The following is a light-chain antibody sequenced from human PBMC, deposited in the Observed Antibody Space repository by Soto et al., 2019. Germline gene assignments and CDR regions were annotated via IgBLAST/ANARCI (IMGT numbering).Light chain of an antibody. J-gene: IGKJ1*01. Sequence: DIVLTQTPLSSPVTLGQPASFSCRSSRSLLHSDGNTYLSRLYQRPGQPPRLLIYQISKELSGVPDRISGSEAGTSFALKISRVEAQDVGISFCMQSLQLRTFGQGTKVEIK. CDR2: QIS. V-gene: IGKV2-24*01. CDR1: RSLLHSDGNTY. CDR3: MQSLQLRT.